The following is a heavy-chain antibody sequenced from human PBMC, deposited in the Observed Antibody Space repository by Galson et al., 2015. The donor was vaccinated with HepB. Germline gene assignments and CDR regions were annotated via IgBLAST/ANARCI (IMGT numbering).Heavy chain of an antibody. CDR3: VKEHSGSCLGYYFGVQH. CDR2: INNKGDST. D-gene: IGHD1-26*01. CDR1: GFTFSNYA. Sequence: SLRLSCAASGFTFSNYAMNWVRQAPGKGLEYVSAINNKGDSTYHADSVKVRFTISRDNSKNTLYLQMSSLRAEDTAVYYCVKEHSGSCLGYYFGVQHLGQGTLVTVSS. V-gene: IGHV3-64D*06. J-gene: IGHJ1*01.